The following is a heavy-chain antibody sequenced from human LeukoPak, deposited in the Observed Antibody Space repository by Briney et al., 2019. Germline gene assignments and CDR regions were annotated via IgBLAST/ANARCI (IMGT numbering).Heavy chain of an antibody. J-gene: IGHJ4*02. CDR2: ISSSSSYT. V-gene: IGHV3-11*03. Sequence: GGSLRLSCAASGFTFSDYYMSWIRQAPGKGLEWVSYISSSSSYTNYADSVKGRFTISRDNAKNSLYLQMSGLRAEDTAMYYCVRNADFYKGDYWGQGTLVTVSS. CDR1: GFTFSDYY. D-gene: IGHD5-24*01. CDR3: VRNADFYKGDY.